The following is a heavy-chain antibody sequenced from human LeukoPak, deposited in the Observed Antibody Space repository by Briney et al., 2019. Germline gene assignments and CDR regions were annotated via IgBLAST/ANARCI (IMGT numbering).Heavy chain of an antibody. V-gene: IGHV4-59*08. Sequence: PSETLSLTCTVSGGSISSYYWSWIRQPPGKGLEWIGYIYYSGGTNYNPSLKSRVTISVDTSKNQFSLKLSSVTAADTAVYYCAKHGYSGYDYWGASFDYWGQGTLVTVSS. CDR2: IYYSGGT. CDR1: GGSISSYY. CDR3: AKHGYSGYDYWGASFDY. J-gene: IGHJ4*02. D-gene: IGHD5-12*01.